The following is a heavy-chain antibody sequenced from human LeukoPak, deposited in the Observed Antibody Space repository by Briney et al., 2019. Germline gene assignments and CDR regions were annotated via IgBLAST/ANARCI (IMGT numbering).Heavy chain of an antibody. D-gene: IGHD1-26*01. CDR1: GFTFNTYG. J-gene: IGHJ5*02. CDR2: IWFDGSVK. V-gene: IGHV3-33*08. Sequence: GGSLRLSCAASGFTFNTYGMHWVRQAPGQGLECVAAIWFDGSVKHYSDAVKGRFTISRDNSKNTLYLQMNSLRAEDTAVYYCARDDVGASHPWGQGTLVTVSS. CDR3: ARDDVGASHP.